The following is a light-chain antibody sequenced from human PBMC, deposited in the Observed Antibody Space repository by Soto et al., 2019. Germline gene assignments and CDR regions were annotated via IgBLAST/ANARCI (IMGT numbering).Light chain of an antibody. CDR2: GVS. CDR3: SSYTTSSTLEV. V-gene: IGLV2-14*01. CDR1: SSDVGGYKF. J-gene: IGLJ1*01. Sequence: QSALTQPASVSGSPGQSITISCTGTSSDVGGYKFVSWYQQHPGKVPKLMIYGVSNRPSGVSNRFSGSKSGNTASLTISGLQAEDEADYYFSSYTTSSTLEVFGPGTKLTVL.